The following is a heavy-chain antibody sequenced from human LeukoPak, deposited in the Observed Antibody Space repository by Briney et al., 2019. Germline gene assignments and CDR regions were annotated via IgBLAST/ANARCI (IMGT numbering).Heavy chain of an antibody. CDR1: GGSISSSNW. V-gene: IGHV4-4*02. D-gene: IGHD6-19*01. Sequence: PSGTLSLTCAVSGGSISSSNWWSWVRQPPGKGLEWIGEIFPSESTNYNPSLKSRVTISIDKSENQFSLKLSSVTAADTAVYYCAGGKDTSALLFPYWGQGILVTVSS. J-gene: IGHJ4*02. CDR3: AGGKDTSALLFPY. CDR2: IFPSEST.